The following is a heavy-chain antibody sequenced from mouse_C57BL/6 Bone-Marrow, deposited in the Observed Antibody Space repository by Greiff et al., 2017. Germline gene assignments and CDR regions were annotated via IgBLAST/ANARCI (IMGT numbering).Heavy chain of an antibody. CDR3: ARIGHYYGSSYGNYFDY. V-gene: IGHV8-8*01. CDR1: GFSLSTFGMG. D-gene: IGHD1-1*01. CDR2: IWWDDDK. J-gene: IGHJ2*01. Sequence: QVTLKECGPGILQPSQTLSLTCSFSGFSLSTFGMGVGWIRQPSGKGLEWLAHIWWDDDKYYNPALKSRHIISKDTSKNQVFLKIANVDTADTATYYCARIGHYYGSSYGNYFDYWGQGTTLTVSS.